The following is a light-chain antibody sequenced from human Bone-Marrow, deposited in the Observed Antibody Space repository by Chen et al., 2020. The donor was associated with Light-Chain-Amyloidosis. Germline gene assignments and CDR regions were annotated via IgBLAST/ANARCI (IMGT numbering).Light chain of an antibody. CDR1: DLPTKY. J-gene: IGLJ2*01. CDR3: QSADSSGTYEVI. Sequence: SYELTQPPSVSVSPGQTARITCSGDDLPTKYAYWYQQKPGQAPVLVIHRDTERPSGISERFSGSSSGTTATLTINGVQAEDEGDYHCQSADSSGTYEVIFGGGTKLTVL. V-gene: IGLV3-25*03. CDR2: RDT.